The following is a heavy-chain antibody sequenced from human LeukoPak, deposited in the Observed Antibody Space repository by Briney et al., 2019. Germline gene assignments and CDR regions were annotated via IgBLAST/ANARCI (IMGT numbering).Heavy chain of an antibody. CDR2: INHSGST. J-gene: IGHJ4*02. CDR3: ARVGSMGIPRN. D-gene: IGHD5-18*01. CDR1: GGSFSGYY. Sequence: SETLSLTCAVYGGSFSGYYWSWIRQPPGKGLEWIGEINHSGSTNYNPSLKSRVTISVDTSKNQFSLKLSSVTAADTAVHYCARVGSMGIPRNWGQGTLVTVSS. V-gene: IGHV4-34*01.